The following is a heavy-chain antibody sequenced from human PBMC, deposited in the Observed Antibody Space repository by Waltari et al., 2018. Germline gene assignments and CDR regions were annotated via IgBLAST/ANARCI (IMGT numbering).Heavy chain of an antibody. CDR1: GFTFGRFT. CDR2: INLFGDT. CDR3: AKEADYPFPHFDH. J-gene: IGHJ4*02. Sequence: EVQLVQSGAVAAQQGGSLRLSCADSGFTFGRFTMHWVRQSPGQGLEWVSFINLFGDTNYADSVKGRFAISRDNSKSSVYLNIHDATFEDAGLYFCAKEADYPFPHFDHWGQGALVTVSS. V-gene: IGHV3-43*01. D-gene: IGHD4-17*01.